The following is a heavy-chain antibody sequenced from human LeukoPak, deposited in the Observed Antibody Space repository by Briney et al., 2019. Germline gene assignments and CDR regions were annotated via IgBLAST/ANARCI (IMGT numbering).Heavy chain of an antibody. V-gene: IGHV3-30*04. CDR2: ISYDGSNK. CDR3: AKQNNFDTSGLDY. J-gene: IGHJ4*02. CDR1: GFIFSGNS. D-gene: IGHD3-22*01. Sequence: PGGSLRLSCAASGFIFSGNSMHWVRQAPGKGLEWVAVISYDGSNKYYADSVRGRLTISRGTSKNTLYLQMNSLRAEDTALYYCAKQNNFDTSGLDYWGQGTLVTVSS.